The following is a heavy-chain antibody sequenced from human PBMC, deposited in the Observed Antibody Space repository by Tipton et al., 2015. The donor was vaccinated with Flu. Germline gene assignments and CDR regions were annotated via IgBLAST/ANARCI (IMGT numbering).Heavy chain of an antibody. CDR2: FYNNGST. V-gene: IGHV4-59*12. CDR3: AREGDDYSRGWYAS. CDR1: GFTFSAYV. J-gene: IGHJ5*02. Sequence: LRLSCTVSGFTFSAYVMTWVRQAPGKGLEWVGHFYNNGSTRYNPSLKNRCTMSADTSRSQFSLKVTSVTAADTAVYFCAREGDDYSRGWYASWGQGILVTVSS. D-gene: IGHD6-19*01.